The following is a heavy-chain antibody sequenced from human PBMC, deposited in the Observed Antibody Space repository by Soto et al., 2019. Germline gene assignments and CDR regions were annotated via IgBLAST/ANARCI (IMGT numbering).Heavy chain of an antibody. D-gene: IGHD1-26*01. CDR2: INPNSGGT. Sequence: GASVKVSCKASGYTFTGYYMHWVRQAPGQGLEWMGWINPNSGGTNYAQKFQGWVTMTRDTSISTAYMELSRLRSDDTAVYYCARAPLGATPGDYYYGMDVWGQGTTVTVSS. J-gene: IGHJ6*02. CDR3: ARAPLGATPGDYYYGMDV. CDR1: GYTFTGYY. V-gene: IGHV1-2*04.